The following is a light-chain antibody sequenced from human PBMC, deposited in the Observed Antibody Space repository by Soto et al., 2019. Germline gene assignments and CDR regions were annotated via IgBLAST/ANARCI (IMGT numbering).Light chain of an antibody. Sequence: VLTQSPGTLSLSPGERATLSCRASQSLSTYLAWYQQRPGQAPRLLIYGASSRATGIPDRFSGSGSGTGFTLTISRLEPEDFAVYYCQQYGSSPWTFGQGTKVDIK. CDR3: QQYGSSPWT. CDR2: GAS. CDR1: QSLSTY. J-gene: IGKJ1*01. V-gene: IGKV3-20*01.